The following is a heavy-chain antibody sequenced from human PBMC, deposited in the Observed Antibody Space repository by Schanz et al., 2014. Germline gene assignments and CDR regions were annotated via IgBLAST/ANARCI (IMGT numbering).Heavy chain of an antibody. Sequence: EVQLVESGGGLVQPGGSLRLSCAVSGFTVSSNHMSWVRQAPGKGLEWVSVIYSGIGAYYADSVKDRFTVSRDNSKNTLYLQMNSLRAEDTAVYYCAKQIHYDILTVTRNWGQGALVTVSS. J-gene: IGHJ4*02. CDR2: IYSGIGA. D-gene: IGHD3-9*01. V-gene: IGHV3-66*01. CDR1: GFTVSSNH. CDR3: AKQIHYDILTVTRN.